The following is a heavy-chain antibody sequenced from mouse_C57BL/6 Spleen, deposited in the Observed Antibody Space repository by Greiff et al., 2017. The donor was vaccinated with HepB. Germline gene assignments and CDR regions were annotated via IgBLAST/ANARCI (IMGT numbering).Heavy chain of an antibody. CDR2: ISSGSSTI. CDR1: GFTFSDYG. J-gene: IGHJ4*01. V-gene: IGHV5-17*01. D-gene: IGHD2-12*01. Sequence: EVMLVESGGGLVKPGGSLKLSCAASGFTFSDYGMHWVRQAPEKGLEWVAYISSGSSTIYYADTVKGRVTISRDNAKNTLFLQMTSLRSEDTAMYYCARGGDDGYAMDYWGQGTSVTVSS. CDR3: ARGGDDGYAMDY.